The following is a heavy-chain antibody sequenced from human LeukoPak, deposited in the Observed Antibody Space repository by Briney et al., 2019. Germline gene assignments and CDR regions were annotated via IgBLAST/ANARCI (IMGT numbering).Heavy chain of an antibody. CDR2: ISDRTSNYI. D-gene: IGHD2-15*01. V-gene: IGHV3-21*01. J-gene: IGHJ5*02. CDR3: ARQRGYCSSGSCRGWFDP. CDR1: GFTFSDYN. Sequence: PGGSLRLSCAASGFTFSDYNMNWVRQAPGKGLEWLSSISDRTSNYISQADSERGRFTISRDNAKNSLYLQMNILRVEDTAVYYCARQRGYCSSGSCRGWFDPWGQGTLVTVSS.